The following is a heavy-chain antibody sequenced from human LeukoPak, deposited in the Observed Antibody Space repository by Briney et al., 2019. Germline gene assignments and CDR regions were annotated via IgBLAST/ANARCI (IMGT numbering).Heavy chain of an antibody. Sequence: GGSLRLSCEASGFPFSSYAMTWVRQAPGEGLEWVSSIGSDGKTHYSESVKGRFVISRDNFGGMVFLQLNSLRVEDTALYYCAGDLHYYVAMDVWGQGTTVTVSS. CDR1: GFPFSSYA. CDR2: IGSDGKT. D-gene: IGHD3-10*02. CDR3: AGDLHYYVAMDV. V-gene: IGHV3-23*01. J-gene: IGHJ6*02.